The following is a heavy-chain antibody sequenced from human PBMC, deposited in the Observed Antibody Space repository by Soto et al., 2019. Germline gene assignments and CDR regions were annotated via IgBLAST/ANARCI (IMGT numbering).Heavy chain of an antibody. Sequence: SETLSLTCTVSGGSISSGDYYWSWIRQPPGKGLEWIGYIYYSGSTYYNPSLKSRVTISVDTSKNQFSLKLSSVTAADTAVYYCARERSYDSSGYYYGVLDYWGQGTLVTVSS. CDR1: GGSISSGDYY. D-gene: IGHD3-22*01. CDR2: IYYSGST. CDR3: ARERSYDSSGYYYGVLDY. J-gene: IGHJ4*02. V-gene: IGHV4-30-4*01.